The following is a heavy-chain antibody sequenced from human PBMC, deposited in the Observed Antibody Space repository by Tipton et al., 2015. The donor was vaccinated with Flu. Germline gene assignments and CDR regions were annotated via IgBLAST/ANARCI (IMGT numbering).Heavy chain of an antibody. CDR1: GGSVSSDDFY. V-gene: IGHV4-39*07. CDR3: ARSSSAYDYVWGGSYYFDF. J-gene: IGHJ4*02. CDR2: IFHRGTT. D-gene: IGHD3-16*01. Sequence: TLSLTCTVSGGSVSSDDFYWGWVRQAPGKGPEWIGSIFHRGTTYYNPSLKSRVTISLDTSKNQFSLKLISVTAADTAVYYCARSSSAYDYVWGGSYYFDFWGQGTLVTVSS.